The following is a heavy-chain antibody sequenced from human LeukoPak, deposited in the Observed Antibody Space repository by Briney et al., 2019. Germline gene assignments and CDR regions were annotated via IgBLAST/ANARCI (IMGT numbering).Heavy chain of an antibody. D-gene: IGHD3-3*01. CDR1: GGSFSGYY. V-gene: IGHV4-34*01. CDR2: INHSGRT. Sequence: SETLSLTCAVYGGSFSGYYWSWIRQPPGKGLEWIGEINHSGRTNYNPSLKSRVTISVDTTKNQFSLKLSSVTAAATAVYYCARGLYDFWSGYYSRYYYYYMDVWGKGTTVTVSS. J-gene: IGHJ6*03. CDR3: ARGLYDFWSGYYSRYYYYYMDV.